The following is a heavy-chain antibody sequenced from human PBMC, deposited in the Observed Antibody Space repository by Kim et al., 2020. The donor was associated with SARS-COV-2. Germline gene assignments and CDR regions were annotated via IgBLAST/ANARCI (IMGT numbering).Heavy chain of an antibody. Sequence: GGSLRLSCAASGFTFSSYGMHWVRQAPGKGLEWVAVIWYDGSNKYYADSVKGRFTISRDNSKNTLYLQMNSLRAEDTAVYYCARDFRRKEWSPRGYYYYGMDVWGQGTTVTVSS. J-gene: IGHJ6*02. D-gene: IGHD3-3*01. V-gene: IGHV3-33*01. CDR1: GFTFSSYG. CDR3: ARDFRRKEWSPRGYYYYGMDV. CDR2: IWYDGSNK.